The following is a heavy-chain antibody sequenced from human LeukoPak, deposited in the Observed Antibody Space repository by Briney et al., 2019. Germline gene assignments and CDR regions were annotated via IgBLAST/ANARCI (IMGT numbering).Heavy chain of an antibody. CDR3: AKGGYSGYDHFDY. CDR1: GFTFSSYG. CDR2: IRHDGSNK. J-gene: IGHJ4*02. D-gene: IGHD5-12*01. Sequence: GGSLRLSCAASGFTFSSYGMHWVRQAPGKGLEWVAFIRHDGSNKYYADSVKGRFTISRDNSKNTLYLQMNSLRAEDTAVYYCAKGGYSGYDHFDYWGQGTLVTVSS. V-gene: IGHV3-30*02.